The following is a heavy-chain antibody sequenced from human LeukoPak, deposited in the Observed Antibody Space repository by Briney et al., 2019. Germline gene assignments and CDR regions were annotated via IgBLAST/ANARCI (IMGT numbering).Heavy chain of an antibody. D-gene: IGHD3-10*01. Sequence: GASVKVSCKASGYTFTGYYMHWVRQAPGQGLEWMGWINPNSGGTNYAQKFQGRVTMTRDTSISTAYMELSRLRSDDTAVYYCARDHGGFGETYYYYMDVWGKGTTVTISS. J-gene: IGHJ6*03. V-gene: IGHV1-2*02. CDR1: GYTFTGYY. CDR2: INPNSGGT. CDR3: ARDHGGFGETYYYYMDV.